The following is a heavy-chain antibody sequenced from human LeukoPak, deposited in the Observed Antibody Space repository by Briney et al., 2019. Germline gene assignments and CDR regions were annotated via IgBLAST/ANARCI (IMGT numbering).Heavy chain of an antibody. CDR2: MSGSGGSI. CDR3: AKDLLHAYVGTGMDV. J-gene: IGHJ6*02. Sequence: GGSLRLSCEASGFTFSSYAMGWVRQAPGKGLEWVSAMSGSGGSIYYADSVKGRFTISRDNSKNTLYLHMNSLRAEDSAVYYCAKDLLHAYVGTGMDVWGPGTTVTVS. CDR1: GFTFSSYA. D-gene: IGHD3-16*01. V-gene: IGHV3-23*01.